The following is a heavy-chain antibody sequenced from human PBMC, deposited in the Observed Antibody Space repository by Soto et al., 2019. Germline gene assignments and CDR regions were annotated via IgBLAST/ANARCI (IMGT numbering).Heavy chain of an antibody. D-gene: IGHD2-8*01. CDR1: GYTFTSYG. Sequence: ASVKVSCKASGYTFTSYGISWVRQAPGQGLEWMGIINPSGGSTSYAQKFQGRVTMTRDTSTSTVYMELSSLRSEDTAVYYCARVVNRVPNWFDPWGQGTLVTVSS. CDR2: INPSGGST. CDR3: ARVVNRVPNWFDP. J-gene: IGHJ5*02. V-gene: IGHV1-46*01.